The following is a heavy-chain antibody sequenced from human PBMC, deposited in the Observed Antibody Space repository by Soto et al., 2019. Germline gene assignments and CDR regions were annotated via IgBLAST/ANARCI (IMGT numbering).Heavy chain of an antibody. V-gene: IGHV1-69*06. Sequence: QVQLVQSGAEMKRPGPSVKVSCQASGGTLNRHGISWVRQAPGQGLEWMGGTIPVFGTPKYAQEFQGRVTINVDKSTSTAYMELSGLRSEDTAVYYCARGLTDCFITYFDFYVMDVWGQGTAVTVSS. CDR2: TIPVFGTP. J-gene: IGHJ6*02. D-gene: IGHD2-21*02. CDR3: ARGLTDCFITYFDFYVMDV. CDR1: GGTLNRHG.